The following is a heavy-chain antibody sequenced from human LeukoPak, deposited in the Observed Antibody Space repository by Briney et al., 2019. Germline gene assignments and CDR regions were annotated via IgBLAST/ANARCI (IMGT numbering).Heavy chain of an antibody. V-gene: IGHV3-30*18. Sequence: GGSLRLSCAASGFTFSSYGMHWVRQAPGKGLEWVAVISYDGSNKYYADSVKGRFTISRDDSKNTVYLQMNSLRAEDTAVYYCAKDMSGTYYIDYWGQGTLVTVSS. CDR3: AKDMSGTYYIDY. D-gene: IGHD1-26*01. CDR1: GFTFSSYG. CDR2: ISYDGSNK. J-gene: IGHJ4*02.